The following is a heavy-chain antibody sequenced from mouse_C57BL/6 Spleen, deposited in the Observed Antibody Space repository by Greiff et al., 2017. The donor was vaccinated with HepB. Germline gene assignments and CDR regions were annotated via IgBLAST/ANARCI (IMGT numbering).Heavy chain of an antibody. D-gene: IGHD4-1*01. CDR3: ARDGGKTGTDY. CDR2: ISDGGSYT. J-gene: IGHJ2*01. CDR1: GFTFSSYA. Sequence: EVQGVESGGGLVKPGGSLKLSCAASGFTFSSYAMSWVRQTPEKRLEWVATISDGGSYTYYPDNVKGRFTISRDNAKNNLYLQMSHLKSEDTAMYYCARDGGKTGTDYWGQGTTLTVSS. V-gene: IGHV5-4*01.